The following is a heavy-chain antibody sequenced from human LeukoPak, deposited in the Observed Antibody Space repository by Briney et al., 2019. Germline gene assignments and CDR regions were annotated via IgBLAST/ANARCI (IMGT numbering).Heavy chain of an antibody. V-gene: IGHV3-30*02. CDR1: GFTFRNYN. CDR2: IRNDGGNK. D-gene: IGHD6-19*01. CDR3: AKDSSGWATDY. Sequence: GGSLRLSCAASGFTFRNYNMHWVRQPPGKGLEWVAFIRNDGGNKNYADSVKGRFTISRDNSKNTLYLQMDSLRAEDMAVYYCAKDSSGWATDYWGRGTLVTVSS. J-gene: IGHJ4*02.